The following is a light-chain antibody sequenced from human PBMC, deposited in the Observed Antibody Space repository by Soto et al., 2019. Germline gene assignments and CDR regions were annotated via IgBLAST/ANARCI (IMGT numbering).Light chain of an antibody. CDR2: HTS. CDR1: QSVGGSF. CDR3: QQYHSSPRT. Sequence: ETVLTQSPGTLSLSPGERATLSCRASQSVGGSFLAWYQQRPGQAPRXXIYHTSYRETGIPDRFSGSGAGTDFTRTISRLEPEDFEVYYCQQYHSSPRTFGQGTKVDIK. V-gene: IGKV3-20*01. J-gene: IGKJ1*01.